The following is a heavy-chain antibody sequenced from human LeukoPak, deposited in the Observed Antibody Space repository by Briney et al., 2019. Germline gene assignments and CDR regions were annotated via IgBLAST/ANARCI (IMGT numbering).Heavy chain of an antibody. CDR2: IYPADSET. CDR3: ARQGGDPRNLGDALDI. D-gene: IGHD2-21*02. Sequence: GESLKISCKASGYRFTTTWIGWVRQMPGKGLEWMGVIYPADSETRYSPSFQGQVTISADMSISTAYLEWHSLKASDTAMYYCARQGGDPRNLGDALDIRGQGTVVSVSS. J-gene: IGHJ3*02. V-gene: IGHV5-51*01. CDR1: GYRFTTTW.